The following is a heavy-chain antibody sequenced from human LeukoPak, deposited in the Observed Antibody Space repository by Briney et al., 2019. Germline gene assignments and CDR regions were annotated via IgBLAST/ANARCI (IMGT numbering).Heavy chain of an antibody. Sequence: SETLSLTCAVSGYSLGKNYYWGWIRQPPGKGLEWIGRIYGTGSTSYNPSLMNRVTMSVDTSKNHFSLKLTSVTAADTAVYYCAXYDSRGSASTRFDYWGQGILVTISS. D-gene: IGHD3-16*01. J-gene: IGHJ4*02. CDR2: IYGTGST. CDR1: GYSLGKNYY. CDR3: AXYDSRGSASTRFDY. V-gene: IGHV4-38-2*01.